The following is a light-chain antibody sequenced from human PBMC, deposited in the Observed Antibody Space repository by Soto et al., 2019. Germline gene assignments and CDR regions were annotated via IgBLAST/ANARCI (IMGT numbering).Light chain of an antibody. V-gene: IGKV4-1*01. J-gene: IGKJ1*01. CDR2: WAS. Sequence: DIVMTQSPDCLAVSLGERATINCKSSQSVLYSSNNKNYLAWYQQKTGQPPKLLIYWASTRESGVPDRFSGSGSVTDFTLTISSLQAEDVTVYYCQQYYSTPSWTFGQGTKVEIK. CDR3: QQYYSTPSWT. CDR1: QSVLYSSNNKNY.